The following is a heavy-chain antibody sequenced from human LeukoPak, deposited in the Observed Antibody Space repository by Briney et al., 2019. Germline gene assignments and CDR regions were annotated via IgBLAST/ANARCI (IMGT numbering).Heavy chain of an antibody. CDR2: IYSGGDT. J-gene: IGHJ4*02. Sequence: GGSLRLSCAASGFTVSSSHMTWVRQAVGKGREWVSFIYSGGDTSYADSVKGRFTISRDNSKNTLYLQMNSLRAEDTAVYYCARVNNYVFDYWGQGTLVTVSS. D-gene: IGHD3-10*02. CDR1: GFTVSSSH. V-gene: IGHV3-53*01. CDR3: ARVNNYVFDY.